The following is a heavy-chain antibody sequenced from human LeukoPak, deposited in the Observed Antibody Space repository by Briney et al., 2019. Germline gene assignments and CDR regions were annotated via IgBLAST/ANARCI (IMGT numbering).Heavy chain of an antibody. V-gene: IGHV3-30*03. Sequence: GGSLRLSCAASTFTFSSYSMNWVRQAPGKGLEWVAVISDDGSNKYQADSVKGRFAISRDNSKNTLYLQMNSLRTEDTSVYFCARTIGNGYNYFDYWGQGILVTVSS. J-gene: IGHJ4*02. CDR2: ISDDGSNK. CDR1: TFTFSSYS. D-gene: IGHD5-24*01. CDR3: ARTIGNGYNYFDY.